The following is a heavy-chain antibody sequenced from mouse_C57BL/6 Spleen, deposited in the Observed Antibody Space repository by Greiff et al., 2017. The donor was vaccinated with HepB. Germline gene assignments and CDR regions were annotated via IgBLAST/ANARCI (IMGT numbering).Heavy chain of an antibody. CDR2: INYDGSST. D-gene: IGHD1-1*02. Sequence: EVQVVESEGGLVQPGSSMKLSCTASGFTFSDYYMAWVRQVPEKGLEWVANINYDGSSTYYLDSLKSRFIISRDNAKNILYLQMSSLKSEDTATYYCAREDMALFDYWGQGTTLTVSS. J-gene: IGHJ2*01. V-gene: IGHV5-16*01. CDR1: GFTFSDYY. CDR3: AREDMALFDY.